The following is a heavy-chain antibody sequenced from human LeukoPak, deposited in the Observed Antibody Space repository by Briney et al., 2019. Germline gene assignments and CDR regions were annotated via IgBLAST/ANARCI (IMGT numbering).Heavy chain of an antibody. V-gene: IGHV3-30*03. CDR1: GFTFSSYG. CDR2: ISYDGSNK. D-gene: IGHD3-9*01. CDR3: ATEIPKTGNFDC. Sequence: GGSLRLSCAASGFTFSSYGMHWVRQAPGKGLEWVAVISYDGSNKYYADSVKGRFTISRDNSKNTLYLQMNSLRAEDTAVYYCATEIPKTGNFDCWGQGTLVTVSS. J-gene: IGHJ4*02.